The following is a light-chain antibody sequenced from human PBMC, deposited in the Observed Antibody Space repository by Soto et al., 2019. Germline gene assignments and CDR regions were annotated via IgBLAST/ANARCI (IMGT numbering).Light chain of an antibody. V-gene: IGLV1-47*02. CDR2: NTD. Sequence: QSVLTQPPSASGTPGQRITISCSGGDSNIGSNPVFWYQQLPGTAPKLLISNTDQRPSGVPDQFSGAKSGTSASLAISGLRSEDEEDYYCAAWDDRQTAFWVFGGGTKVTVL. J-gene: IGLJ3*02. CDR3: AAWDDRQTAFWV. CDR1: DSNIGSNP.